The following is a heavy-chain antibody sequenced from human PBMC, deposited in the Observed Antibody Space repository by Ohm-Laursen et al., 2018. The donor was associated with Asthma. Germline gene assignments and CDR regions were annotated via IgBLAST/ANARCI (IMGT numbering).Heavy chain of an antibody. Sequence: SLRLSCAASQFSFDRFAMHWVRQTPGRGLESVATIWSDGGNKFYADSVKGRFTISRDNSKNTLYLQMNSLRAEDTAVYYCAKDRGITGTTGYYYGMDVWGQGTTVTVSS. J-gene: IGHJ6*02. CDR2: IWSDGGNK. V-gene: IGHV3-30*02. CDR1: QFSFDRFA. CDR3: AKDRGITGTTGYYYGMDV. D-gene: IGHD1-7*01.